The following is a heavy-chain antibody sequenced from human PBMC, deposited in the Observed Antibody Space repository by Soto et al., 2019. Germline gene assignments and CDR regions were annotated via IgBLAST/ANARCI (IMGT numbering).Heavy chain of an antibody. V-gene: IGHV4-31*03. CDR1: GGSISSGAYY. D-gene: IGHD2-2*02. Sequence: QVQLQESGPGLVKASQTLSLTCTVSGGSISSGAYYWSWIRQHPGKGLEWIGYIYYSGSTYYNPTLKSRVTTSVDTSKNQFSLRLSSVTAADTAVYYCARGIRRKAISPRPEAFDIWGQGTMITVSS. CDR3: ARGIRRKAISPRPEAFDI. CDR2: IYYSGST. J-gene: IGHJ3*02.